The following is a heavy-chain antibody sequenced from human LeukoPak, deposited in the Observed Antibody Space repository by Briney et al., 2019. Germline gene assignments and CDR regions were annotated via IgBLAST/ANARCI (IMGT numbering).Heavy chain of an antibody. Sequence: GGSLRLSCAASGFTFTNYAIHWVRQAPGRGLEWVAVISFDGSNKYYGDSVKRRFTISRDNSKNTLYLQMNSLSAEDRAEYYCARDYTLFPHWYFALWGRGTLVTVSS. CDR1: GFTFTNYA. CDR2: ISFDGSNK. D-gene: IGHD2-2*02. J-gene: IGHJ2*01. CDR3: ARDYTLFPHWYFAL. V-gene: IGHV3-30*04.